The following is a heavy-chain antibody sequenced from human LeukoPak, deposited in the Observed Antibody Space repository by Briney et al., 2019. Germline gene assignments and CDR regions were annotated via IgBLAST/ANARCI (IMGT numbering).Heavy chain of an antibody. CDR2: INHSGST. CDR1: GGSFSGYY. Sequence: SETLSLTCAVYGGSFSGYYWSWIRQPPGKGLEWIGEINHSGSTNYNPSLKSRVTTSVDTSKNQFSLKLSSVTAADTAVYYCARATYDYIWGSYRYHAFDIWGQGTMVTVSS. J-gene: IGHJ3*02. V-gene: IGHV4-34*01. CDR3: ARATYDYIWGSYRYHAFDI. D-gene: IGHD3-16*02.